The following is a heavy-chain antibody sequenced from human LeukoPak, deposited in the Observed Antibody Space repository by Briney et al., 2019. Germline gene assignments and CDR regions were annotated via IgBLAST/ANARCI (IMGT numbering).Heavy chain of an antibody. D-gene: IGHD6-13*01. J-gene: IGHJ6*02. CDR1: GYTFTSYG. CDR3: ARSVELQPYYYYGMDV. Sequence: ASVKVSCKASGYTFTSYGINWVRQATGQGLEWMGWMNPNSGNTGYAQKFQGRVTMTRNTSISTAYMELSSLRSEDTAVYYCARSVELQPYYYYGMDVWGQGTTVTVSS. CDR2: MNPNSGNT. V-gene: IGHV1-8*01.